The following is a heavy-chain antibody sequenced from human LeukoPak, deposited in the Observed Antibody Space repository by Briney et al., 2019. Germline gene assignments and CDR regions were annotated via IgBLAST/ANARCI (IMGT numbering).Heavy chain of an antibody. CDR1: GGSISNSGYY. CDR3: ARAGPYGDYVRY. V-gene: IGHV4-39*07. D-gene: IGHD4-17*01. Sequence: SETLSLTCTVSGGSISNSGYYWGWIRQPPGKGLEWIGSIYYDGSTYYNPSLKSRVTISVDTSKNQFSLKLSSVTAADTAVYYCARAGPYGDYVRYWGQGTLVTVSS. J-gene: IGHJ4*02. CDR2: IYYDGST.